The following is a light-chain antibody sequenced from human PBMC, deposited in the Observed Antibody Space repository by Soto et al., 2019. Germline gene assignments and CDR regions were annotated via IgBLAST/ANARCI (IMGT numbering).Light chain of an antibody. V-gene: IGLV3-21*02. CDR1: NIGAKG. J-gene: IGLJ1*01. CDR2: DDS. CDR3: QVWDSGSDPFV. Sequence: SYILTQPPSVSVAPGQTATITCGGYNIGAKGVHWYQQRPDQAPVLVVSDDSDRASGIPERFSGSKSGNMATLTISRAEAGDEADYYCQVWDSGSDPFVFGPGTKLTVL.